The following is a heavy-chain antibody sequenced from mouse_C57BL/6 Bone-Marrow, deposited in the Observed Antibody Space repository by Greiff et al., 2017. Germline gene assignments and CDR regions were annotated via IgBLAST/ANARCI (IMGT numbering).Heavy chain of an antibody. CDR2: IYPSDSET. D-gene: IGHD1-1*01. CDR3: ARKLRYYYFDG. CDR1: GYTFTSYW. V-gene: IGHV1-61*01. Sequence: QVQLQQPGAELVRPGSSVKLSCKASGYTFTSYWMDWVKQRPGQGLEWIGNIYPSDSETHYNQKFKDKATLTVDKSSSTAYMQLSSLTSEDSVVYYCARKLRYYYFDGWGQGTTLTVSS. J-gene: IGHJ2*01.